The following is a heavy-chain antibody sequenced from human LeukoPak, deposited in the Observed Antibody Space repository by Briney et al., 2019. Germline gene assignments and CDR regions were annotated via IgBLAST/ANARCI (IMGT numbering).Heavy chain of an antibody. CDR1: GFTFYNYA. Sequence: HPGGSLRLSCAASGFTFYNYAMSWVRQAPGKGLEWVSTISDSGGSTFYADSVKGRFIISRDNSKNTVFLQMNSLGREDTALYYCARDHKMWNSHQYYGMDVWGLGTSVTVSS. CDR3: ARDHKMWNSHQYYGMDV. V-gene: IGHV3-23*01. J-gene: IGHJ6*01. D-gene: IGHD1-1*01. CDR2: ISDSGGST.